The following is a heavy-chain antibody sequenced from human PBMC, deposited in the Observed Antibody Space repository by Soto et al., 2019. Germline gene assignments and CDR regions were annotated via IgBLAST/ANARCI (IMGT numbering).Heavy chain of an antibody. Sequence: PSETLSLTCTVSGGSISSSSYYWGWIRQPPGKGLEWIGSIYYSGSTYYNPSLKSRVTISVDTSKNQFSLKLSSVTAADTAVYYCARHPFGDFWSGSQNWFDPWGQGTLVTVS. D-gene: IGHD3-3*01. CDR1: GGSISSSSYY. V-gene: IGHV4-39*01. CDR2: IYYSGST. CDR3: ARHPFGDFWSGSQNWFDP. J-gene: IGHJ5*02.